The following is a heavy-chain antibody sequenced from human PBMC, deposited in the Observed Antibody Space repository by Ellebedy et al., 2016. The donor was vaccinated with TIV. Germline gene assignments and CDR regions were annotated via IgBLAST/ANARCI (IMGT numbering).Heavy chain of an antibody. V-gene: IGHV1-2*02. Sequence: AASVKVSCKASGYNFIDYYIHWVRQAPGQGLEWMGWINPNSGGTKYAQKFQGRVTMTRDTSISTAYMELSWLRSDDTAVYYCARDGACGGDCYGDNYWGQGSLVTVSS. CDR3: ARDGACGGDCYGDNY. J-gene: IGHJ4*02. D-gene: IGHD2-21*02. CDR1: GYNFIDYY. CDR2: INPNSGGT.